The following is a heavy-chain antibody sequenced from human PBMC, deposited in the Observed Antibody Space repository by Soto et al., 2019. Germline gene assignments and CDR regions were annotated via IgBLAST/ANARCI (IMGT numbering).Heavy chain of an antibody. CDR1: GGSVGSSSC. CDR3: VRSVPAATWDYNGTDV. J-gene: IGHJ6*02. CDR2: IYHSGTT. V-gene: IGHV4-4*02. D-gene: IGHD2-2*01. Sequence: QVQLQESGPGLVKPSGTLSLTCTVSGGSVGSSSCWSWVRQPPGKGLEWIAEIYHSGTTNYNPSLKSRVSMSVDKSKNQFSLMLNSVTAADTAVYYCVRSVPAATWDYNGTDVWGQGTTVTVSS.